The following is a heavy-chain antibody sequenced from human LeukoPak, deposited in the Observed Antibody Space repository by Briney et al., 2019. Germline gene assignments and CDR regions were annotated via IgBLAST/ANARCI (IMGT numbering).Heavy chain of an antibody. J-gene: IGHJ6*04. CDR1: GYSISSGYY. CDR3: ARDGIVVVSAAHYYYGMDV. D-gene: IGHD2-2*01. Sequence: SETLSLTCAVSGYSISSGYYWGWIRQPPGKGLEWIGSIYHSGSTYYNPSLKSRVTISVDTSKNQFSLKLSSVTAADTAVYCCARDGIVVVSAAHYYYGMDVWGKGTTVTVSS. V-gene: IGHV4-38-2*02. CDR2: IYHSGST.